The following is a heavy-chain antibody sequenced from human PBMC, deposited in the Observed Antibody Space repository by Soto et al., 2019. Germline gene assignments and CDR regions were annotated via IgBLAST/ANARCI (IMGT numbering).Heavy chain of an antibody. Sequence: GASVKVSCKASGYTFTSYGISWVRQAPGQGLEWMGWISAYNGNTNYAQKLQGRVTMTTDTSTSTAYMELRSLRSDDTAVYYCARADRIQLWLHWFDPWGQGTLVTVSS. CDR2: ISAYNGNT. CDR3: ARADRIQLWLHWFDP. J-gene: IGHJ5*02. V-gene: IGHV1-18*01. CDR1: GYTFTSYG. D-gene: IGHD5-18*01.